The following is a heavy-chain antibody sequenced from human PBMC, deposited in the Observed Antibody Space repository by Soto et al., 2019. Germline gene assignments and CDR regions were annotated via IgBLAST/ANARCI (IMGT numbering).Heavy chain of an antibody. Sequence: ASVTVSCEASGYTFINDYMHWVRQSPGEGFEWMGRIMPKSGGTNYAQKFQGRVSMTWETSITTAYMELNSLMSEDTAVYYCARPYVYISDWYYFDLWGQGTQVTVSS. J-gene: IGHJ4*02. CDR2: IMPKSGGT. V-gene: IGHV1-2*02. CDR1: GYTFINDY. D-gene: IGHD3-9*01. CDR3: ARPYVYISDWYYFDL.